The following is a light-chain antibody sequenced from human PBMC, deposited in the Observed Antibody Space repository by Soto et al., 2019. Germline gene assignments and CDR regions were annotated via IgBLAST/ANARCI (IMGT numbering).Light chain of an antibody. CDR2: AAS. Sequence: DIQMTQSPSSLSASVGDRVTITCRASQGISTYLVWYQQKPGTVPKLLIFAASTLQSGVPSRFSGSGSGTDFTLTISSLQPEDVATYYCQIYYGAPWTFGQGTKVEIK. V-gene: IGKV1-27*01. CDR1: QGISTY. CDR3: QIYYGAPWT. J-gene: IGKJ1*01.